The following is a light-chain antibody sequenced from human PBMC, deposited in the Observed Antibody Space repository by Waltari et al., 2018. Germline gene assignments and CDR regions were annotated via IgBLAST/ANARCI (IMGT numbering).Light chain of an antibody. J-gene: IGKJ2*01. V-gene: IGKV1-5*03. CDR3: QQYNSDSHT. CDR1: QSIDTW. Sequence: EIKMTQSPSILSASVGDRGTPTCRASQSIDTWLAWYQHKPGKAPERLISKASTVESGVPSRFSGRGSGTEFTLTSSCIQPDDRYTYDCQQYNSDSHTFGPGTKLEI. CDR2: KAS.